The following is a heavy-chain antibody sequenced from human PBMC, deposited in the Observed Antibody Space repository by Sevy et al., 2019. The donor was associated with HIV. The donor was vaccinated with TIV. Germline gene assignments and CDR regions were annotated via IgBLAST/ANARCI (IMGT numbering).Heavy chain of an antibody. D-gene: IGHD3-3*01. V-gene: IGHV5-51*01. CDR3: ARVRYDFWSGYYSNYYYYYGMDV. CDR2: IYPGDSET. Sequence: GESLKISCKGSGYSFTSYWIGWVRQIPGKGLEWMGIIYPGDSETRYSPSFQGQVTISADKSISTAYLQWSSLKASDNAMDYCARVRYDFWSGYYSNYYYYYGMDVWGQGTTVTVSS. J-gene: IGHJ6*02. CDR1: GYSFTSYW.